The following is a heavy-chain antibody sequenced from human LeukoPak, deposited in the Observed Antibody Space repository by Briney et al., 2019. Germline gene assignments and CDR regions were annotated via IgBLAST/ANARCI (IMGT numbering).Heavy chain of an antibody. V-gene: IGHV1-2*02. Sequence: ASVKVSCKASGYTFTGYYKRWVRQAPGQGLEWMGWINPNSGGTNYAQKFQGRVTMTRDTSISTAYMELSRLRSDDTAVYYCARDPSGSYSEDAFDIWGQGTMVTVSS. CDR1: GYTFTGYY. D-gene: IGHD1-26*01. CDR3: ARDPSGSYSEDAFDI. J-gene: IGHJ3*02. CDR2: INPNSGGT.